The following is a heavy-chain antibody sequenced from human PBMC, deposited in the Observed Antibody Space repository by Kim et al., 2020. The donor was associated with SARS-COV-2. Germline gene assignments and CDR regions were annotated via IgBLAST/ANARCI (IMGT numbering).Heavy chain of an antibody. Sequence: SETLSLTCTVSAGSVSGYYWSWIRQPPGKGLEWIGYIEYNGRTEYIPSLESRVTIVIDRTKNQFSLELRSVTAADTAMYYCARGRYGGYFDYWGQEALVTVSS. CDR2: IEYNGRT. J-gene: IGHJ4*02. CDR1: AGSVSGYY. D-gene: IGHD4-17*01. CDR3: ARGRYGGYFDY. V-gene: IGHV4-59*02.